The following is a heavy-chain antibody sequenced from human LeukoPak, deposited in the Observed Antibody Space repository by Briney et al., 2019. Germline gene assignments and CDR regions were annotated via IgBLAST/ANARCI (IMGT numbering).Heavy chain of an antibody. CDR2: ISSSSSYI. D-gene: IGHD2-2*01. CDR3: ASGPSQLPGDY. Sequence: GGSLRLFCGASGFTFSSYSMNWVRQAPGKGLEWVSSISSSSSYIYYADSVKGRFTISRDNAKNSLYLQMNSLRAEDTAVYYCASGPSQLPGDYWGQGTLVTVSS. J-gene: IGHJ4*02. V-gene: IGHV3-21*01. CDR1: GFTFSSYS.